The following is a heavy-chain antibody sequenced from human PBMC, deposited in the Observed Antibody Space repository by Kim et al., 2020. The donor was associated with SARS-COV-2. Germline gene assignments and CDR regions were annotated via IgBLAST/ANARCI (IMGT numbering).Heavy chain of an antibody. CDR1: GFTFSSYA. V-gene: IGHV3-23*01. CDR3: AKDPFSGYSYGYLDY. D-gene: IGHD5-18*01. J-gene: IGHJ4*02. CDR2: ISGSGGST. Sequence: GGSLRLSCAASGFTFSSYAMSWVRQAPGKGLEWVSAISGSGGSTYYADSVKGRFTISRDNSKNTLYLQMNSLRAEDTAVYYCAKDPFSGYSYGYLDYWGQGTLVTVSS.